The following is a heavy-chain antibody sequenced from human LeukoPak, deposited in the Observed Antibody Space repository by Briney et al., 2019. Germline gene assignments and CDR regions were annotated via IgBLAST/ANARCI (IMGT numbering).Heavy chain of an antibody. CDR2: ISSSSSTI. Sequence: PGRSLRLSCAASGFTFSSYSMNWVRQAPGKGLEWVSYISSSSSTIYYADSVKGRFTISRDNAKNSLYLQMNSLRDEDTAVYYCASGEYCSGGSCYSEWPNWFDPWGQGTLVTVSS. CDR1: GFTFSSYS. D-gene: IGHD2-15*01. J-gene: IGHJ5*02. CDR3: ASGEYCSGGSCYSEWPNWFDP. V-gene: IGHV3-48*02.